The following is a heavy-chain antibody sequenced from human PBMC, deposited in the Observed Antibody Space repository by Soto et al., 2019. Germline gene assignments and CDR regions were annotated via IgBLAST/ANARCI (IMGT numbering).Heavy chain of an antibody. CDR1: GYTFTGYY. V-gene: IGHV1-2*04. CDR2: INPNSGGT. J-gene: IGHJ4*02. D-gene: IGHD6-6*01. Sequence: ASVKVSCKASGYTFTGYYMHWVRQAPGQGLEWMGWINPNSGGTNYAQKFQGWVTMTRDTSISTAYMELSRLRSDDTAVYYCARGAHSSPYYFDYWGQGTLVTVSS. CDR3: ARGAHSSPYYFDY.